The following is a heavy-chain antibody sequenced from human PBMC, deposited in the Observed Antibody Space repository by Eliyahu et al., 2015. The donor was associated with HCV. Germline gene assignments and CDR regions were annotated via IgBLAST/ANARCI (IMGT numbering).Heavy chain of an antibody. CDR3: ARHDYLEY. Sequence: EVQLVESGGGLIQPGGSLRLSCAASGFSVSNDYMCWVRQAPGKGLEWVSLIYSGGSTYYADSVKGRFTISRDNSKNTVYLQMNSLRAEDTAVYYCARHDYLEYWGQGILVTVSS. CDR2: IYSGGST. J-gene: IGHJ4*02. CDR1: GFSVSNDY. V-gene: IGHV3-53*01. D-gene: IGHD3-16*01.